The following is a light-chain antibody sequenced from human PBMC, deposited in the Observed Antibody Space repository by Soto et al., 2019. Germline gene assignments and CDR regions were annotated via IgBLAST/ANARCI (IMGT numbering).Light chain of an antibody. J-gene: IGKJ1*01. CDR1: QSISSW. V-gene: IGKV1-5*03. CDR2: KAS. CDR3: QQYNSYWT. Sequence: DIQMTQSPSTLSASVGDRVTITCRASQSISSWLAWYQQKPGKAPKLLIYKASSLESGVPSRFSRSGSSTEFPLPISSLQPDDFATYYCQQYNSYWTFGQGTKVEIK.